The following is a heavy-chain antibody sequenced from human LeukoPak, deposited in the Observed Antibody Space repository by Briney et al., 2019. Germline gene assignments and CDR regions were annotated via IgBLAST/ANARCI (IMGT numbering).Heavy chain of an antibody. CDR2: IYPGDSDT. J-gene: IGHJ5*02. V-gene: IGHV5-51*01. Sequence: GESLEISCKGSGYSFTSYWIAWVRQMPGKGLDWMGIIYPGDSDTRYSPSFQGQVTISADKSIDTAYLQWSSLKASDTALYYCARSAGSNWFGPWGQGTQVTVSS. CDR3: ARSAGSNWFGP. CDR1: GYSFTSYW.